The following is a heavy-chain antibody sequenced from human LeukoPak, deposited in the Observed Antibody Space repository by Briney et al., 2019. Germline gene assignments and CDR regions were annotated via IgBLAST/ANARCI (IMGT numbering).Heavy chain of an antibody. CDR2: ISWNSGSI. CDR1: GFTFDDYA. Sequence: GGSLRLSCAASGFTFDDYAMHWVRQAPGKGLEWVSGISWNSGSIGYADSVKGRFTISRDNAKNSLYLQMNSLRAEDTALYHCARDRAYSGSYYDAFDIWGQGTMVTVSS. D-gene: IGHD1-26*01. J-gene: IGHJ3*02. V-gene: IGHV3-9*01. CDR3: ARDRAYSGSYYDAFDI.